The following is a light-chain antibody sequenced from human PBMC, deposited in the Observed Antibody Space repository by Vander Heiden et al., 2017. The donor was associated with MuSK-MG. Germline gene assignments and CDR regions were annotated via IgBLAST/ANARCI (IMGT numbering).Light chain of an antibody. V-gene: IGKV4-1*01. CDR3: QQYYRSPLT. CDR1: QSLLHRLNNNNY. CDR2: WAS. J-gene: IGKJ4*01. Sequence: DIVVTQSPESLPVSLGERATINCRSSQSLLHRLNNNNYLAWFQQKPGQPPKLLIYWASTRESGVPDRFSGSGSGTDFTLTISGLQAEDVADYYCQQYYRSPLTFGGGTKVRIK.